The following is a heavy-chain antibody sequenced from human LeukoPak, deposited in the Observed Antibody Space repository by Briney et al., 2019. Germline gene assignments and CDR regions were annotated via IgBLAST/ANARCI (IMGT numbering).Heavy chain of an antibody. J-gene: IGHJ4*02. V-gene: IGHV4-61*02. CDR1: GGSISSGSYY. CDR2: IYTSGST. CDR3: ARSGFAATNIYSYCDN. D-gene: IGHD5-12*01. Sequence: SQTLSLTCTVSGGSISSGSYYWSWIRQPAGKGLEWIGRIYTSGSTNYNPSLKSRVTISVDTSKNQFSLKLSSVTAADTAVYYCARSGFAATNIYSYCDNWGQGTLVTVSS.